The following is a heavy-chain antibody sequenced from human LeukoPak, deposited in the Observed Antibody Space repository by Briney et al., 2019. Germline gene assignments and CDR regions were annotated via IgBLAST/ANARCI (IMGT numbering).Heavy chain of an antibody. CDR2: INAGNGNT. CDR1: GYTFTSYA. Sequence: GASVKVSCKASGYTFTSYAMHWVRQAPGQGLEWMGWINAGNGNTKYSQKFQGRVTITRDTSASTAYMELSSLRSEDTAVYYCAREAVAGTRGAWFDPWGQGTLVTVSS. CDR3: AREAVAGTRGAWFDP. D-gene: IGHD6-19*01. V-gene: IGHV1-3*01. J-gene: IGHJ5*02.